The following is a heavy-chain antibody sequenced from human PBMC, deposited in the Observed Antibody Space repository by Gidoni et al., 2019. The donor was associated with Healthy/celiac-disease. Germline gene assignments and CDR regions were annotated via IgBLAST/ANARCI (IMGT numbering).Heavy chain of an antibody. D-gene: IGHD3-22*01. V-gene: IGHV3-30*03. CDR3: ARESYYYGSSGYYYALDY. Sequence: QVQLVESGGGVVQPGRSLRLSCAASGFTFSSYGMHWVRQAPGKGLDWVAVISYDGSNKYYADSVKGRFTISRDNSKNTLYLQMNSLRAEDTAVYYCARESYYYGSSGYYYALDYWGQGTLVTVSS. J-gene: IGHJ4*02. CDR1: GFTFSSYG. CDR2: ISYDGSNK.